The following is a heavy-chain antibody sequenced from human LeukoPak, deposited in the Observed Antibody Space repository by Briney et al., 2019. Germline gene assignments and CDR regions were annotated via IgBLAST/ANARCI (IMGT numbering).Heavy chain of an antibody. CDR1: GFTVSSNY. CDR2: IYSGGST. J-gene: IGHJ4*02. D-gene: IGHD2-2*01. CDR3: ARGPSPVVPAASY. V-gene: IGHV3-53*01. Sequence: GGSLRLSCAASGFTVSSNYMSWVRQAPGKGLEWVSVIYSGGSTYYADSVKGRFTISRDNSKNTLYLQMNSLRAEDTAMYYCARGPSPVVPAASYWGQGTLVTVSS.